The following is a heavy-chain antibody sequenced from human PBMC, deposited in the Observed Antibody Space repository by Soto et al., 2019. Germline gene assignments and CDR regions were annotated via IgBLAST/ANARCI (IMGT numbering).Heavy chain of an antibody. CDR3: ARALILTGYYIHDAFDI. CDR2: INHSGSA. D-gene: IGHD3-9*01. CDR1: CESFSGYI. V-gene: IGHV4-34*01. J-gene: IGHJ3*02. Sequence: SETLSLTCAVYCESFSGYIWTWIRQTPGKGLQWIGQINHSGSASYNPSLKSRVTISVHTSNSQFSLELSSVTAADTDVYYCARALILTGYYIHDAFDIWGQGTMVT.